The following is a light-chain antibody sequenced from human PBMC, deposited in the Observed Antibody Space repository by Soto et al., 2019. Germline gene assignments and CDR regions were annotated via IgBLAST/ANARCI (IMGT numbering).Light chain of an antibody. Sequence: EIVMTQSPATLSVSPGERATLSCRASQSVSSNLAWYQQKPGQAPRLLIYGASTSATGIPARFSGSGSGTEFTLTISSLQSEDFAVYYCQQYNNWLRRTFGQGTQVEIK. J-gene: IGKJ1*01. CDR2: GAS. V-gene: IGKV3-15*01. CDR1: QSVSSN. CDR3: QQYNNWLRRT.